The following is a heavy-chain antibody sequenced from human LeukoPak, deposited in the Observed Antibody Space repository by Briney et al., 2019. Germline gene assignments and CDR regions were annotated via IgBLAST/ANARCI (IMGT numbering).Heavy chain of an antibody. CDR2: IDKGPNT. V-gene: IGHV3-13*01. CDR3: AKDGGLWVSAHWGDS. Sequence: AGGSLRLSCAASGFTFNSYDMYWVRQVIGKGLEWVSAIDKGPNTYYSDSAKGRFTVSRDNSKNTLFLQMNSLRAEDTAVYYCAKDGGLWVSAHWGDSWGRGTLVTVSS. D-gene: IGHD7-27*01. CDR1: GFTFNSYD. J-gene: IGHJ4*02.